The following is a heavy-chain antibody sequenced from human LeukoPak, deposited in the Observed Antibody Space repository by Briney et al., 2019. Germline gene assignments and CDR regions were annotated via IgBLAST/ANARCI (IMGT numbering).Heavy chain of an antibody. CDR3: ASFYCSGGSCYQYYYYYYMDV. Sequence: PSETLSLTCTVSGGSFSGYYWSWIRQPPGKGLEWIGEINHSGSTNYNPSLRSRVTISVYTSRNQFSPKLSSVTAADTAVYYCASFYCSGGSCYQYYYYYYMDVWGKGTTVTISS. V-gene: IGHV4-34*01. CDR2: INHSGST. D-gene: IGHD2-15*01. CDR1: GGSFSGYY. J-gene: IGHJ6*03.